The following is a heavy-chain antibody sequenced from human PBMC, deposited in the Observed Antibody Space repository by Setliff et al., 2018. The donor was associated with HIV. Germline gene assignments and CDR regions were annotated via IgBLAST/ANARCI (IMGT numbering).Heavy chain of an antibody. CDR2: AYISESS. D-gene: IGHD5-18*01. V-gene: IGHV4-61*02. Sequence: SETLSLTCNVPGGLISSGSYYWSWVRQPAGKGLEWIGRAYISESSHYNPSLKSRVTISVDTSKDQFSLKLNSVTAAVTSVYYCARLEVRSFYGYRNSPDYWGQGTLVTVSS. CDR1: GGLISSGSYY. CDR3: ARLEVRSFYGYRNSPDY. J-gene: IGHJ4*02.